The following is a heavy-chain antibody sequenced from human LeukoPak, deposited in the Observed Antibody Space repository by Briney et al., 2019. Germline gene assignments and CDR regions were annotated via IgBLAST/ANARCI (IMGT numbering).Heavy chain of an antibody. D-gene: IGHD3-9*01. CDR1: GYTFTSYY. CDR3: ARSGYDILTGYYRALDY. V-gene: IGHV1-46*01. J-gene: IGHJ4*02. CDR2: INPSGGST. Sequence: ASVKVSCKASGYTFTSYYMHWVRQAPGQGLEWMGIINPSGGSTSYAQKLQGRVTMTTDTSTSTAYMELRSLRSDDTAVYYCARSGYDILTGYYRALDYWGQGTLVTVSS.